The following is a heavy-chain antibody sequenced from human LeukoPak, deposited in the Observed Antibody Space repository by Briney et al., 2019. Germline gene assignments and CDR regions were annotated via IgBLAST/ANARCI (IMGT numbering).Heavy chain of an antibody. J-gene: IGHJ4*02. CDR3: ATDKGARDF. CDR1: GFTFSSYW. Sequence: PGGPLRLSCAASGFTFSSYWMHWVRQAPGKGLVWVSRINSDGSSTSYADSVKGRLTISRDNAKNTLYLQMNSLRAEDTAVYFCATDKGARDFWGQGTLVTVSS. D-gene: IGHD4/OR15-4a*01. V-gene: IGHV3-74*01. CDR2: INSDGSST.